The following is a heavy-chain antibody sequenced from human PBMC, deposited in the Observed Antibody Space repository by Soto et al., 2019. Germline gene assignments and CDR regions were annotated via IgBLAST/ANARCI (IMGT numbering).Heavy chain of an antibody. CDR2: INAGNGNT. CDR3: ARAVAVPADFDY. V-gene: IGHV1-3*01. CDR1: GYTFTGYA. J-gene: IGHJ4*02. Sequence: ASVKVSCKASGYTFTGYAMHWLRQAPGQRLEWMGWINAGNGNTKNSQKFQGRVTITRDTSASTAYMELSSLRSEDTAVYYCARAVAVPADFDYWGQGTLVTVSS. D-gene: IGHD6-19*01.